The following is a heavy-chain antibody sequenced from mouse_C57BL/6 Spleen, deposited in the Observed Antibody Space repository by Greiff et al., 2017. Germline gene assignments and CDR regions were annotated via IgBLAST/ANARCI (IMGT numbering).Heavy chain of an antibody. CDR3: ARSTRSSGFAY. CDR1: GYTFTSYW. D-gene: IGHD1-1*01. J-gene: IGHJ3*01. V-gene: IGHV1-72*01. CDR2: TDPNSGGT. Sequence: QVQLQQPGAELVKPGASVKLSCKASGYTFTSYWMHWVKQRPGRGLEWIGRTDPNSGGTKYNEKFKSKATLTVDKPSSTAYMQLSSLTSEDSAVYYCARSTRSSGFAYWGQGTLVTVSA.